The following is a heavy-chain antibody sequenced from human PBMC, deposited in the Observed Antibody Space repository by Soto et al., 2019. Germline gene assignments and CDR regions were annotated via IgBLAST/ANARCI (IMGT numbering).Heavy chain of an antibody. V-gene: IGHV3-33*01. CDR3: AIAVGWAPPDDACDI. J-gene: IGHJ3*02. CDR1: GFTFSSYG. CDR2: IWYDGSNK. D-gene: IGHD1-26*01. Sequence: QVQLVESGGGVVQPGRSLRLSCAASGFTFSSYGMHWVRQAPGKGLEWGAVIWYDGSNKYYADSVKGRLTISRDNSKNPLYLQMKSLRAEETAVDYCAIAVGWAPPDDACDIWGQGTMVTVSS.